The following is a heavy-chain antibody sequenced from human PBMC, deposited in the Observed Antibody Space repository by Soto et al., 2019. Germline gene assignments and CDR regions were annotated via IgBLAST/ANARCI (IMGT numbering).Heavy chain of an antibody. D-gene: IGHD3-3*01. CDR1: GGSISSSSHY. V-gene: IGHV4-39*07. CDR2: IYYSGST. CDR3: ARGKIIGP. J-gene: IGHJ5*02. Sequence: SETLSLTCIVSGGSISSSSHYWDWIRQPPGKGLEWIGSIYYSGSTYYNPSLKSRVTISVDTSKNQFSLKLSSVTAADTAVYYCARGKIIGPWGQGTLVTVSS.